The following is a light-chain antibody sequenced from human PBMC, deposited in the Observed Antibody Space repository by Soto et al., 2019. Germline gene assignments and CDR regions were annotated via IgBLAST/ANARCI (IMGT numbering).Light chain of an antibody. CDR2: DVS. CDR3: SSYTSSSTRV. Sequence: QSVLTHPASVSGSPGQSITISCTGTNSDVGGYNYVSWYQQHPGKAPKLMIYDVSNRPSGVSNRFSGSKSGNTASLTISGLQAEDEADYYCSSYTSSSTRVFGTGTKVTVL. CDR1: NSDVGGYNY. J-gene: IGLJ1*01. V-gene: IGLV2-14*01.